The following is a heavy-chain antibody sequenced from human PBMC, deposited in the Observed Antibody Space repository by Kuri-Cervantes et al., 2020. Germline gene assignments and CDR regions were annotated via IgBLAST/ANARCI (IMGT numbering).Heavy chain of an antibody. CDR3: ARPTRFYYYYGMDV. V-gene: IGHV3-30*01. D-gene: IGHD3-10*02. J-gene: IGHJ6*02. Sequence: GGSLRLSCVASGFTFSSAAMHWVRQGPGKGLEWVAVIWYDGSNKYHADSVKGRFTISRDNSKNTLYLQMNSLRAEDTAVYYCARPTRFYYYYGMDVWGQGTTVTVSS. CDR2: IWYDGSNK. CDR1: GFTFSSAA.